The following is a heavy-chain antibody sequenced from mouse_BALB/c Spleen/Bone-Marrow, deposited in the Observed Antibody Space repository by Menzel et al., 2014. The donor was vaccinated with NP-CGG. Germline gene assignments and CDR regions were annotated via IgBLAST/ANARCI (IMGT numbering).Heavy chain of an antibody. Sequence: VQLKESGGGLVKPGGSLKLSCAASGFAFSSYDMSWVRQTPEKGLEWVAYISSGGGSTYYPDTVKGRFTISRDNAKNTLYLQMSSLKSEDTAMYYCARHGGNYVYYAMDYWGQGTSVTVSS. CDR3: ARHGGNYVYYAMDY. CDR1: GFAFSSYD. J-gene: IGHJ4*01. D-gene: IGHD2-1*01. CDR2: ISSGGGST. V-gene: IGHV5-12-1*01.